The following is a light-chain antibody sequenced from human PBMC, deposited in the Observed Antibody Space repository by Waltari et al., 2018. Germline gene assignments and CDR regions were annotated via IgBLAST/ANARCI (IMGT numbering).Light chain of an antibody. J-gene: IGKJ1*01. CDR3: QQYNNWPPPT. V-gene: IGKV3-15*01. Sequence: EIVLTQSPATLSLSPGERATLSCRASESVASNLAWYQQRPGQAPRLLIFHASTRATGIPAKFSGSGSGTEFTLTISSLQSEDFAVYYCQQYNNWPPPTFGQGTKVEIK. CDR2: HAS. CDR1: ESVASN.